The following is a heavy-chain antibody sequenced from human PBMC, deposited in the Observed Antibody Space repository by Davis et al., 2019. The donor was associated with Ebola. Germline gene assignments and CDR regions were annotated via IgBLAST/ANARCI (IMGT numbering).Heavy chain of an antibody. CDR2: IWYDGSNT. CDR3: AKDLFSTAMVSPLDY. Sequence: GESLKISCAASGFTFSDYGMHWVRQAPGKGLEWVAIIWYDGSNTYYADSVKGRFTISRDNSKNTLYLQMNSLRAEDTAVYYCAKDLFSTAMVSPLDYWGQGTLVTVSS. J-gene: IGHJ4*02. V-gene: IGHV3-33*06. CDR1: GFTFSDYG. D-gene: IGHD5-18*01.